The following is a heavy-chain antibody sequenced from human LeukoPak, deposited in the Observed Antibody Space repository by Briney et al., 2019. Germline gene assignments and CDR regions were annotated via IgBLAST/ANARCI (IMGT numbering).Heavy chain of an antibody. Sequence: SSETLSLTCTVSGGSISSSSYYSGWIRQPPGKGLEWIGSIYYSGSTYYNPSLKSRVTISVDTSKNQFSLKLSSVTAADTAVYYCARRALIAEAGKRHFDYWGQGTLVTVSS. D-gene: IGHD6-19*01. J-gene: IGHJ4*02. CDR3: ARRALIAEAGKRHFDY. CDR1: GGSISSSSYY. V-gene: IGHV4-39*01. CDR2: IYYSGST.